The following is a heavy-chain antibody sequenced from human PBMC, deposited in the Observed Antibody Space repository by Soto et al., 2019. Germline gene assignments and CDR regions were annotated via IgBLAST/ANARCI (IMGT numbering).Heavy chain of an antibody. Sequence: PSETLSLTCTVSGVSISSGPYFLTWIRQHPGKGLEWIGYIYYSGSTYYNPSLKSRVFISVDTSKNQFSLKLTSVTAADTAVYFCARRGYSYDYNYWGQGRLVTVSS. CDR1: GVSISSGPYF. CDR3: ARRGYSYDYNY. J-gene: IGHJ4*02. V-gene: IGHV4-31*03. CDR2: IYYSGST. D-gene: IGHD5-18*01.